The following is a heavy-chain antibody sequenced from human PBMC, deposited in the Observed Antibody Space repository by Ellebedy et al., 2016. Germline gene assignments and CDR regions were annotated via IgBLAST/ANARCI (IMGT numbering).Heavy chain of an antibody. D-gene: IGHD3-3*01. J-gene: IGHJ6*02. CDR1: GGSISSSNW. CDR3: ARDSITIFGDTYYYYGMDV. V-gene: IGHV4-4*02. CDR2: IYHSGST. Sequence: SETLSLTCAVSGGSISSSNWWSWVRPPPGKGLEWIGEIYHSGSTNYNPSLKSRVTISVDKSKNQFSLKLSSATAADTAVYYCARDSITIFGDTYYYYGMDVWGQGTTVTVSS.